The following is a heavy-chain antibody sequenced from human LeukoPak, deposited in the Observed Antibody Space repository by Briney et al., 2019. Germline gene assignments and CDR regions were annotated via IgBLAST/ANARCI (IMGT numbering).Heavy chain of an antibody. J-gene: IGHJ4*02. CDR3: ARVLWFGEPYFDY. CDR1: GFTFSSYE. D-gene: IGHD3-10*01. CDR2: INSSGSTI. V-gene: IGHV3-48*03. Sequence: PGGSLRLSCAASGFTFSSYEMNWVRQAPGKGLEWVSYINSSGSTIYYADPVKGRFTTSRDNAKNSLYLEMSSLRAEETAVYYCARVLWFGEPYFDYWGQGNLVTVSS.